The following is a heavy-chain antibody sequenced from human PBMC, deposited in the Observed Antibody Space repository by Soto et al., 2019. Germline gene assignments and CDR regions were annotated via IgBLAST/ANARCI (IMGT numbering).Heavy chain of an antibody. D-gene: IGHD3-9*01. Sequence: ASVKVSCKASGGTFSSYAISWVRQAPGQGLEWMGGIIPIFGRANYAQKFQGRVTITADESTRTAYMELSSLRSEDTAVYYCARNGELRYFDWSSGYGMDVWGQGTTVTVSS. CDR3: ARNGELRYFDWSSGYGMDV. CDR1: GGTFSSYA. CDR2: IIPIFGRA. V-gene: IGHV1-69*13. J-gene: IGHJ6*02.